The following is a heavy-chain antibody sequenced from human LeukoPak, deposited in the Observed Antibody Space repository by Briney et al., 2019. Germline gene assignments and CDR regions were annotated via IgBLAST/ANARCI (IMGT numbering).Heavy chain of an antibody. Sequence: GGSLRLSCAASGFSFSTHAMSWVRQAPGKGLEWVSGISGSGATTYYADSVKGRFTISRDNSKNTLYLQMNSLRAEDTAVYYCAKDLPGPYYYDSSGYYFWGQGTLVTVSS. J-gene: IGHJ4*02. CDR3: AKDLPGPYYYDSSGYYF. CDR2: ISGSGATT. D-gene: IGHD3-22*01. V-gene: IGHV3-23*01. CDR1: GFSFSTHA.